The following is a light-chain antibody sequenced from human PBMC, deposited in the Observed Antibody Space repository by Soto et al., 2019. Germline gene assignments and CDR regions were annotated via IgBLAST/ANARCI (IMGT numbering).Light chain of an antibody. CDR1: SSDVGGYNY. V-gene: IGLV2-14*01. Sequence: QSALTQPASVSGSPGQSITISCTGTSSDVGGYNYVSWYQQHPGKAPNLMIYEVSNRPSGVSNRFSGSKSGNTASLTISGLQAEDEADYYCSSYTSSSTLVFGTGTKV. CDR3: SSYTSSSTLV. J-gene: IGLJ1*01. CDR2: EVS.